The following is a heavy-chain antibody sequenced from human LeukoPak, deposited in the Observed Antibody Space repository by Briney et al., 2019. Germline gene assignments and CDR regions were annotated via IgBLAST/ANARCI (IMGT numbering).Heavy chain of an antibody. V-gene: IGHV4-59*01. CDR1: GGSISSYY. CDR2: IYYSGST. Sequence: SETLSLTCTVSGGSISSYYWSWIRQPPGKGLEWIGYIYYSGSTNYNPSLKSRVTISVDTSKNQFSLKLSSVTAADTAVYYCARVDRLRLGGPNLAFDLCGRGTLVTVSS. D-gene: IGHD3-16*01. J-gene: IGHJ2*01. CDR3: ARVDRLRLGGPNLAFDL.